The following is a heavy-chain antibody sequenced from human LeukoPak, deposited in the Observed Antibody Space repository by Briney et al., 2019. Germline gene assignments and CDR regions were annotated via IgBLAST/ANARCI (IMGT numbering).Heavy chain of an antibody. J-gene: IGHJ4*02. Sequence: PGESLTLSCAASGFPHSTHSKHWVPPAPGKALEWVALISYDVTHKYYADSVKGRFTISRDDSMSTLYLQMNSLRAEDTAVYYCARGPKWELLGRNDYWGQGTLVTVSS. CDR1: GFPHSTHS. CDR2: ISYDVTHK. CDR3: ARGPKWELLGRNDY. V-gene: IGHV3-30*04. D-gene: IGHD1-26*01.